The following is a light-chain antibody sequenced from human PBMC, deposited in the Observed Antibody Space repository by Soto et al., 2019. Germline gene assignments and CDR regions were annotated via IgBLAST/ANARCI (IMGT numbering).Light chain of an antibody. J-gene: IGLJ1*01. V-gene: IGLV1-40*01. Sequence: QSVLTQPPSVSGAPGQRVTISCTGSSSNIGAGYDVQWYQQLPGTTPKLLIFGSNNRPSVVPDRFSGSKSGTSASLAIAGLRAEDEADYYCSSYTTSSTRVFGTGTKVTVL. CDR2: GSN. CDR1: SSNIGAGYD. CDR3: SSYTTSSTRV.